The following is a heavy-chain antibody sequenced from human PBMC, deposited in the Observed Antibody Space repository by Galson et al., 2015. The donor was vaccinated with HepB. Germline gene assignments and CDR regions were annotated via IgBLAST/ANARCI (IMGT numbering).Heavy chain of an antibody. Sequence: SVKVSCKASGGTFSSYAISWVRQAPGQGLEWMGRIIPILGIANYAQKFQGRVTITADKSTSTAYMELSSLRSEDTAVYYCARDSIVGATRDYWGQGTLVTVSS. J-gene: IGHJ4*02. CDR3: ARDSIVGATRDY. CDR2: IIPILGIA. CDR1: GGTFSSYA. V-gene: IGHV1-69*04. D-gene: IGHD1-26*01.